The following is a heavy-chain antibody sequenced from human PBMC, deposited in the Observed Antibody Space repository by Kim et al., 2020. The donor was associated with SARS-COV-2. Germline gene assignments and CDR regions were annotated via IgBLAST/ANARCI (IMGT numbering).Heavy chain of an antibody. J-gene: IGHJ5*02. CDR1: GGSISSYGYY. D-gene: IGHD2-8*01. CDR3: ARRLMVATRFDP. V-gene: IGHV4-39*01. Sequence: SETLSLTCTVSGGSISSYGYYWGWIRLPPGKGLEWIGSIFYSGTTYYNPSLKSRVTISEDTSKNQLSLNVSPVTAADTAVYYCARRLMVATRFDPWGQGTLVTVSS. CDR2: IFYSGTT.